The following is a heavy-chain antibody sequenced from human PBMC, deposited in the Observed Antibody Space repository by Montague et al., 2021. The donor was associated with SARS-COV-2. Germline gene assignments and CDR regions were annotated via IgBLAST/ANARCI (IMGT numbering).Heavy chain of an antibody. CDR2: VYYTGNT. CDR1: GGSISRFY. Sequence: SETLSLTCAVSGGSISRFYWSWIRQPPGKGLEWIGYVYYTGNTKYKPSLEGRVTLSVDTSKSQFSLKLSSVTAADTAVYYCARDQANYGLDVWGQGTTVTVSS. J-gene: IGHJ6*02. V-gene: IGHV4-59*01. CDR3: ARDQANYGLDV.